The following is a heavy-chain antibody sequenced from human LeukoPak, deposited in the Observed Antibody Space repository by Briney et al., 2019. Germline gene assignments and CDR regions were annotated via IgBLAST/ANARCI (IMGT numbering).Heavy chain of an antibody. CDR3: AKALQTLYSSGWAVFDY. CDR2: ISWNSGSV. J-gene: IGHJ4*02. V-gene: IGHV3-9*01. D-gene: IGHD6-19*01. Sequence: PGRSLRLSCAASGFTFDDYAMHWVRQAPRKGLEWVSGISWNSGSVGYADSVKGRFTISRDNAKNSLYLQMNSLRAEDTALYYCAKALQTLYSSGWAVFDYWGQGTLVTVSS. CDR1: GFTFDDYA.